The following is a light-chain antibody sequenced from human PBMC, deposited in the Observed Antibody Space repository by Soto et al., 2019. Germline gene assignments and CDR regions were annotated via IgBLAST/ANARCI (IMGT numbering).Light chain of an antibody. Sequence: EIVTTQSPATLSLSPGERATLSCRASQSVSSSYLAWYQQKPGQAPRLLIYGASTRATGIPARFSGSGSGTEFTLTISSLQSEDFAVYYCQQYNNWLWTFGQGTKVDIK. CDR3: QQYNNWLWT. CDR1: QSVSSSY. CDR2: GAS. J-gene: IGKJ1*01. V-gene: IGKV3-15*01.